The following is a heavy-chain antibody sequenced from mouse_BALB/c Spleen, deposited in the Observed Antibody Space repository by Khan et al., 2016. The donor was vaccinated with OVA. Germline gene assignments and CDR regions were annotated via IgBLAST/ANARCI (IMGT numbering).Heavy chain of an antibody. CDR2: MSSGSSTI. Sequence: EVELVESGGGLVQPGGSRKLSCAASGFTFSSFGMHWVRQAPKKGLEWVAYMSSGSSTIYYVDTVTGRFTISSNNPKNTLLLQITSLRSEDTDLYYCARSGGNFHWYFDVWGAGTSVTVSS. D-gene: IGHD2-1*01. CDR1: GFTFSSFG. CDR3: ARSGGNFHWYFDV. V-gene: IGHV5-17*02. J-gene: IGHJ1*01.